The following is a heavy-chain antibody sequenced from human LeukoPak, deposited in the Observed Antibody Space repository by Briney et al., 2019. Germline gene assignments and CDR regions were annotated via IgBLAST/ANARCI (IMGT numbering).Heavy chain of an antibody. D-gene: IGHD3-22*01. Sequence: GASVKVSCKASGYTFTGYYIHWVRQAPGQGLEWMGWINPKSGDTNYAQKFQDRVTMTRDTSISTAYMELSRLRSDDTAVYYCASLYYDTSAFDYWGQGTLVTVSS. CDR3: ASLYYDTSAFDY. V-gene: IGHV1-2*02. CDR2: INPKSGDT. CDR1: GYTFTGYY. J-gene: IGHJ4*02.